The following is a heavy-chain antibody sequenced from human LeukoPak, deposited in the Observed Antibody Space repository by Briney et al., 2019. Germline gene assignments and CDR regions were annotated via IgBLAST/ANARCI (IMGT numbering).Heavy chain of an antibody. V-gene: IGHV3-21*01. CDR3: ARDSDGYNPGFDY. CDR1: GFTFSSYS. CDR2: ISSSSSYI. J-gene: IGHJ4*02. D-gene: IGHD5-24*01. Sequence: GGSLRLSCAASGFTFSSYSMNWVRQAPGKGLEWVSSISSSSSYIYYADSVKGRFTISRDNAKNSLYLQMNSLRAEDTAVYYCARDSDGYNPGFDYWGQGTLVTVSS.